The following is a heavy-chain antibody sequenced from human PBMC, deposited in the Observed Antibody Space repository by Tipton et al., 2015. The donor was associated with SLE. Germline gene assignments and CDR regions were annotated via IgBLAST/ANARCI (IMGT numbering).Heavy chain of an antibody. J-gene: IGHJ3*01. CDR2: IDPGDSYT. CDR1: GYSFTSHW. D-gene: IGHD3-22*01. CDR3: ARQGDSSASVDGFDV. V-gene: IGHV5-51*01. Sequence: QLVQSGGEVKKPGESLKISCQGLGYSFTSHWVGWVRQMPGKGLEWMGIIDPGDSYTTYSPSFEGNVTISVDKSISTTYLQWSSLKASDTAIYYCARQGDSSASVDGFDVWGQGTMVTDS.